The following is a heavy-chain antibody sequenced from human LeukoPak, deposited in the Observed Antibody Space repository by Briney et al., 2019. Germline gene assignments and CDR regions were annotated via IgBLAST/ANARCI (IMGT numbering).Heavy chain of an antibody. CDR2: ISAYNGNT. CDR1: GYTFTSYG. CDR3: ARDATMVRGVKYYYYYYGMDA. Sequence: ASVKVSFKASGYTFTSYGISWVRQAPGQGLEWMGWISAYNGNTNYAQKLQGRVTMTTDTSTSTAYMELRSLRSDDTAVYYCARDATMVRGVKYYYYYYGMDAWGQGTTVTVSS. J-gene: IGHJ6*02. D-gene: IGHD3-10*01. V-gene: IGHV1-18*01.